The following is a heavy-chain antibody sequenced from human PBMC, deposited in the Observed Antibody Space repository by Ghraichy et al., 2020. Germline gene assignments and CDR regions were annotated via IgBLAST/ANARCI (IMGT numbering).Heavy chain of an antibody. D-gene: IGHD2-15*01. CDR3: ARDYGYCSGGSCYSEGY. V-gene: IGHV1-2*02. J-gene: IGHJ4*02. CDR1: GYTFTGYY. CDR2: INPNSGGT. Sequence: ASVKVSCKASGYTFTGYYMHWVRQAPGQGLEWMGWINPNSGGTNYAQKFQGRVTMTRDTSISTAYMELSRLRSDDTAVYYCARDYGYCSGGSCYSEGYWGQGTLGTVSS.